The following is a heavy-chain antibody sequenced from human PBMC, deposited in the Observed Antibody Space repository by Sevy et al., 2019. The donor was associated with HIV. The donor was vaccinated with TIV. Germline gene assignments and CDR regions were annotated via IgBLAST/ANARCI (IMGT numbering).Heavy chain of an antibody. Sequence: ASVKVSCKVSGYTLIELAMHWVRQPPGKGLEWMGRFDPDDGETIYAQRFQGRVTMTEDTSADTAYMELSSLRSEDTAMYYCATAREYYSDNSGYLDYWGQGTPVTVSS. CDR2: FDPDDGET. J-gene: IGHJ4*02. CDR1: GYTLIELA. D-gene: IGHD3-22*01. V-gene: IGHV1-24*01. CDR3: ATAREYYSDNSGYLDY.